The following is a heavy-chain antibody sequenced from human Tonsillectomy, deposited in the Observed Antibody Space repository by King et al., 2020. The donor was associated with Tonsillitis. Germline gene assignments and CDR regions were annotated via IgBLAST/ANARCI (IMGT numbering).Heavy chain of an antibody. CDR2: INPDNGKT. CDR1: GYIFSRYY. Sequence: QLVQSGAEVKRPGASVKISCEASGYIFSRYYIHWVRQAPGHSLEWIGWINPDNGKTKFSERFDDRVTIIRDTPATTVFLQLNSLTSEDTGVYYCARDGPGDYSPPTDWFDPWGQGTLVTVSS. CDR3: ARDGPGDYSPPTDWFDP. V-gene: IGHV1-3*01. J-gene: IGHJ5*02. D-gene: IGHD3-10*01.